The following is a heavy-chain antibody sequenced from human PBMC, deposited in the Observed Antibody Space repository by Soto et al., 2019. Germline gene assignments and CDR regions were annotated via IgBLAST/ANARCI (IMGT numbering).Heavy chain of an antibody. V-gene: IGHV4-59*01. CDR3: ARVVGASFARGYSSGYFDY. CDR2: IYYSGST. CDR1: GGSISSYY. Sequence: SETLSLTCTVSGGSISSYYWSWIRQPPGKGLEWIGYIYYSGSTNYNPSLKSRVTISVDTSKNQFSLKLSSVTAADTAVYYCARVVGASFARGYSSGYFDYWGQGTLVTVSS. J-gene: IGHJ4*02. D-gene: IGHD5-18*01.